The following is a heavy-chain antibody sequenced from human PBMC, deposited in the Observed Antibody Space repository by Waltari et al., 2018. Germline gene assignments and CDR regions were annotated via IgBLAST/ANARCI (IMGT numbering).Heavy chain of an antibody. D-gene: IGHD3-10*01. CDR3: ARAGYYYGSGSYPDAFDI. J-gene: IGHJ3*02. Sequence: QVQLVQSGAEVKKPGASVKVSCKASGYTFTGYYMHWVRQAPGQGLEWMGWINPKSGGTNYAQKFQGRVTMTRDTSISTAYMELSRLRSDDTAVYYCARAGYYYGSGSYPDAFDIWGQGTMVTVSS. CDR1: GYTFTGYY. CDR2: INPKSGGT. V-gene: IGHV1-2*02.